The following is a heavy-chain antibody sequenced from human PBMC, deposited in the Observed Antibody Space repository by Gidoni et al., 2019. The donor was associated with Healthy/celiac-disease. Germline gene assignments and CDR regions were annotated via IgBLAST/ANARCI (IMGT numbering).Heavy chain of an antibody. D-gene: IGHD3-10*01. CDR3: ARDLWFGELAKRYYYYGMDV. J-gene: IGHJ6*02. Sequence: EVQLVESGGGLVQPGGSLRLSCAASGFTFSSYEMNWVRQAPGKGLEWGSYISSSGSTIYYADSVKGRFTISRDNAKNSLYLQMNSLRAEDTAVYYCARDLWFGELAKRYYYYGMDVWGQGTTVTVSS. CDR1: GFTFSSYE. V-gene: IGHV3-48*03. CDR2: ISSSGSTI.